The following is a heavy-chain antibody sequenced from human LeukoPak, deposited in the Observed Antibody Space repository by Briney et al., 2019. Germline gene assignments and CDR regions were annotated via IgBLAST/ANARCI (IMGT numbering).Heavy chain of an antibody. D-gene: IGHD6-13*01. CDR2: ISYDGNNV. J-gene: IGHJ4*02. CDR1: GFTFSSYG. Sequence: RGSLRLSCAASGFTFSSYGMHWVRQAPGKGLEWVAVISYDGNNVYYAGSVKGRFTISRDNSKNTLYLEMNSLRAEDTAVYFCARLTSSWSIDYWGQGTLVTVSS. V-gene: IGHV3-33*01. CDR3: ARLTSSWSIDY.